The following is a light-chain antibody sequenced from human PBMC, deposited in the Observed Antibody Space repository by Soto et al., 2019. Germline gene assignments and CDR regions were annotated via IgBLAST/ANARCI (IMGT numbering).Light chain of an antibody. J-gene: IGKJ4*01. CDR3: QQYDKWPLT. CDR1: QSVYNN. Sequence: EIVMTQSPATLSVSPGERATLSCRASQSVYNNLAWYQQKPRQAPRLLIYHASTRATGIPARFSGSGSGTEFTLTISSLQSEDFAIYYCQQYDKWPLTFGGGTKVEIK. V-gene: IGKV3-15*01. CDR2: HAS.